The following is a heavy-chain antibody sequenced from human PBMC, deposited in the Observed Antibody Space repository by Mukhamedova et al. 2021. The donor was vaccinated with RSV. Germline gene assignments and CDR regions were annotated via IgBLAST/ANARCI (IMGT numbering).Heavy chain of an antibody. V-gene: IGHV3-30*02. J-gene: IGHJ4*02. Sequence: KGRFTISRDNSKNTLYLEMNSLTSEDTAVYYCAKEQIRKSMVKDCDQWGQGTSVTVSS. D-gene: IGHD5-18*01. CDR3: AKEQIRKSMVKDCDQ.